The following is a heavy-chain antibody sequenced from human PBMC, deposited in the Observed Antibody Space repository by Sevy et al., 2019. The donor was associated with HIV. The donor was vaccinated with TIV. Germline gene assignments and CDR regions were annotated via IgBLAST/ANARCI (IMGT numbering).Heavy chain of an antibody. CDR2: ISWVGGNT. Sequence: GGSLRLSCAASGFTFDDYTMYWVRQAPGKGLEWVSLISWVGGNTYYADSVKGRFTISRDNSKNSLYLQMNSLRTEDTGVYYCARGRDYFDYWGQGTLVTVSS. CDR3: ARGRDYFDY. CDR1: GFTFDDYT. D-gene: IGHD3-16*01. V-gene: IGHV3-43*01. J-gene: IGHJ4*02.